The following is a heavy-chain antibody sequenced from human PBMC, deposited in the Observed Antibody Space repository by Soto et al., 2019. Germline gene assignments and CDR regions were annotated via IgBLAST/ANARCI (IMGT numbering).Heavy chain of an antibody. CDR2: IWYDGSNK. CDR3: ARDRCGGDCYPVDSYYYYGMDV. CDR1: GFTFSSYG. V-gene: IGHV3-33*01. Sequence: GGSLRLSCAASGFTFSSYGMHWVRQAPGKGLEWVAVIWYDGSNKYYADSVKGRFTISRDNSKNTLYLQMNSLRAEDTAVYYCARDRCGGDCYPVDSYYYYGMDVWGQGTTVTVSS. D-gene: IGHD2-21*02. J-gene: IGHJ6*02.